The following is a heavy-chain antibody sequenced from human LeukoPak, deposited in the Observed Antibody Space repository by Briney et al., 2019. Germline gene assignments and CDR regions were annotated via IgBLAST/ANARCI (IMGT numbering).Heavy chain of an antibody. CDR1: GGPFSGYY. CDR3: ARARGDYYDSSGYYSAFDY. CDR2: LNHSGSA. J-gene: IGHJ4*02. D-gene: IGHD3-22*01. V-gene: IGHV4-34*01. Sequence: SETLSLTCAVYGGPFSGYYWRWIRQPPGKGLEWIGELNHSGSANYNPSLKSRGTISVDMSKNQFSLKLSSVTAADTAVYYCARARGDYYDSSGYYSAFDYWGQGTLVTVSS.